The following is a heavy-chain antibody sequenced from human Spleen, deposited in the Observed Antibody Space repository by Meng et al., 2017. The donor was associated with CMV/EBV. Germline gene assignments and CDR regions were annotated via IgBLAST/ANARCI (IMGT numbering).Heavy chain of an antibody. CDR3: ARDYKWGGYSYGYVDY. D-gene: IGHD5-18*01. CDR2: ISAYNGNT. Sequence: ASVKVSCKASGYIFTNYGITWVRQAPGQGLEWMGWISAYNGNTKYAQKLQDRVTMTTDTSTSIAYMGLRSLRSDDTAVYYCARDYKWGGYSYGYVDYWGQGTLVTVSS. V-gene: IGHV1-18*01. J-gene: IGHJ4*02. CDR1: GYIFTNYG.